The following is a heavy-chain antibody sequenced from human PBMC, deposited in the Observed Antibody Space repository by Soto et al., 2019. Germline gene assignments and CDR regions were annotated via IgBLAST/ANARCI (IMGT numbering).Heavy chain of an antibody. CDR3: TTLRLDP. CDR2: VNPNTGVT. D-gene: IGHD3-9*01. J-gene: IGHJ5*02. Sequence: GASVKVSCKASGYTFTAFYMNWVWQAPGQGLEWMGWVNPNTGVTKYAQKFQGRVTMTRDTSINTAYMELSGLTSDDTAVYYCTTLRLDPWGQGTLVTVSS. CDR1: GYTFTAFY. V-gene: IGHV1-2*02.